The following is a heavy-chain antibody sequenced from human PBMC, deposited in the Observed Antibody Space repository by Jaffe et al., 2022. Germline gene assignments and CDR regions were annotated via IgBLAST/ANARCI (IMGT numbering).Heavy chain of an antibody. Sequence: QVQLVESGGGVVQPGRSLRLSCAASGFTFSSYGMHWVRQAPGKGLEWVAVISYDGSNKYYADSVKGRFTISRDNSKNTLYLQMNSLRAEDTAVYYCAKAMVQAKPPTLDCWGQGTLVTVSS. CDR3: AKAMVQAKPPTLDC. CDR2: ISYDGSNK. J-gene: IGHJ4*02. D-gene: IGHD3-10*01. V-gene: IGHV3-30*18. CDR1: GFTFSSYG.